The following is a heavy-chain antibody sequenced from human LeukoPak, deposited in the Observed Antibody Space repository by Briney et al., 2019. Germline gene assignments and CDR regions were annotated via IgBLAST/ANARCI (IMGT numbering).Heavy chain of an antibody. J-gene: IGHJ6*02. CDR3: ARDGSVAAAGTTYYGMDV. CDR2: IYSGGST. Sequence: GGSLRLSCAASGFTVSSNYMSWVRQAPGKGLEWVSVIYSGGSTYYADSVKGRFTISRDNSKNTLYLQMNSLRAEDTAVYYCARDGSVAAAGTTYYGMDVWGQGTTVTVSS. V-gene: IGHV3-53*01. D-gene: IGHD6-13*01. CDR1: GFTVSSNY.